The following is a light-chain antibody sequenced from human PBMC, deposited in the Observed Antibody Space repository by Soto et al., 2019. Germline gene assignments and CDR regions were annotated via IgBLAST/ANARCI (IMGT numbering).Light chain of an antibody. CDR1: SSDIGAYNS. CDR3: SSRTTSNPYV. CDR2: EVS. Sequence: QSVLTQPASVSGSPGQSITISCTGTSSDIGAYNSVSWYQQHPGKAPKLMIYEVSNRPSGVSNRFSASKSGNTASLTISGLQAEDEADYYCSSRTTSNPYVFGTGNKLTVL. V-gene: IGLV2-14*01. J-gene: IGLJ1*01.